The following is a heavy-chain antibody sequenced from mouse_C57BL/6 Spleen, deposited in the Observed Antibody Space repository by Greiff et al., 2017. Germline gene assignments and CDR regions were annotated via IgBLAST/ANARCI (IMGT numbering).Heavy chain of an antibody. V-gene: IGHV5-9-1*02. CDR1: GFTFSSYA. J-gene: IGHJ3*01. CDR3: TRVYYDYGFAY. D-gene: IGHD2-4*01. CDR2: ISSGGDYI. Sequence: EVQLVESGEGLVKPGGSLKLSCAASGFTFSSYAMSWVRQTPEKRLEWVAYISSGGDYIYYADTVKGRFSISRDNARSTLYLQMSSLKSEDTAMYYCTRVYYDYGFAYWGQGTLVTVSA.